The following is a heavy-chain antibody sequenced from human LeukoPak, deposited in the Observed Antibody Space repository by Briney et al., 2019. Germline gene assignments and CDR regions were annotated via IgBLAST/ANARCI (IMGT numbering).Heavy chain of an antibody. V-gene: IGHV3-74*01. J-gene: IGHJ4*02. D-gene: IGHD5-18*01. Sequence: GGSLRLSCAASGFTFITYAMSWVRQAPGKGLVWVSRINSDGSSTSYADSVKGRFTISRDNAKNTLYLQMNSLRAEDTAVYYCARDGVGYSYGIDYWGQGTLVTVSS. CDR2: INSDGSST. CDR1: GFTFITYA. CDR3: ARDGVGYSYGIDY.